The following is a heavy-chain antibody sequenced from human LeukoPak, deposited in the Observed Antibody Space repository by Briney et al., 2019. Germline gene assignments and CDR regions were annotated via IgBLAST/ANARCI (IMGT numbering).Heavy chain of an antibody. D-gene: IGHD6-6*01. J-gene: IGHJ6*03. CDR3: ARRGAYSSSSGYYYYMDV. CDR2: IIPIFGTA. V-gene: IGHV1-69*05. CDR1: GGTFSSYA. Sequence: ASVKVSCKASGGTFSSYAISWVRQAPGQGLEWMGGIIPIFGTANYAQKFQGRVTITTDESTSTAYMELSSLRSEDTAVYYCARRGAYSSSSGYYYYMDVWGKGTTVTVSS.